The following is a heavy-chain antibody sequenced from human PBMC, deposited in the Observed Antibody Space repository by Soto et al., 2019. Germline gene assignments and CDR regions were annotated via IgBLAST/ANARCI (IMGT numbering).Heavy chain of an antibody. D-gene: IGHD2-2*01. V-gene: IGHV3-23*01. CDR1: GFVFSDYA. Sequence: VGSLRLSCVASGFVFSDYAMSWVRQAPGKGLEWVSAISAGGSDTYYADSVKGRFTVSRVNSESTLYLQMNTLRAEDTAIYYCASVPIWCGSSSCYTEGFDSWGQGTLVTVSS. J-gene: IGHJ4*02. CDR2: ISAGGSDT. CDR3: ASVPIWCGSSSCYTEGFDS.